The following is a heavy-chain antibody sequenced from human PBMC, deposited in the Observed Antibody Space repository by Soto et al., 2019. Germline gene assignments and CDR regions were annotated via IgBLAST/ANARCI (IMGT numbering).Heavy chain of an antibody. CDR3: AASGYDFWSGSGNYYYYCMDV. D-gene: IGHD3-3*01. Sequence: PSENLSLTCTVYGGSISSSSYYWGWIRQSPGKVLAWFGSINYSGRTYYNPSLKSRVTISVDTSKNQFSLKLSSVTAADTAVYYCAASGYDFWSGSGNYYYYCMDVWGQVTMVT. J-gene: IGHJ6*02. CDR2: INYSGRT. V-gene: IGHV4-39*01. CDR1: GGSISSSSYY.